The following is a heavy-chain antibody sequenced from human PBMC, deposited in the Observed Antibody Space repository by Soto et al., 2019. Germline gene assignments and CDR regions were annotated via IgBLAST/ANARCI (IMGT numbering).Heavy chain of an antibody. D-gene: IGHD7-27*01. V-gene: IGHV3-30*04. Sequence: GGSLRLSCAASGFTFSSYAMHWVRQAPGKGLEWVAVISYDGSNKYYADSVKGRFTISRDNSKNTLYLQMNSLRAEDTAVYYCARDLLTGEGGGDYFDYWGQGTLVTVSS. CDR1: GFTFSSYA. J-gene: IGHJ4*02. CDR2: ISYDGSNK. CDR3: ARDLLTGEGGGDYFDY.